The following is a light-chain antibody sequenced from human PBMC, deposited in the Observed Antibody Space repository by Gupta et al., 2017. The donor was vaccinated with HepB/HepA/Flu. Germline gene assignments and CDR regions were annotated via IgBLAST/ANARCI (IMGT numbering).Light chain of an antibody. J-gene: IGLJ2*01. V-gene: IGLV2-18*02. CDR1: SSDVGSYNR. CDR3: SSYTSSIYVV. CDR2: EVS. Sequence: QSALTQPPSVSGSPGQSVTISCTGTSSDVGSYNRVSWYQQPPGTAPKLMIYEVSNRPSGVPDRFSGSKSGNTAPLTISGLQAEDEADYYCSSYTSSIYVVFGGGTKLTVL.